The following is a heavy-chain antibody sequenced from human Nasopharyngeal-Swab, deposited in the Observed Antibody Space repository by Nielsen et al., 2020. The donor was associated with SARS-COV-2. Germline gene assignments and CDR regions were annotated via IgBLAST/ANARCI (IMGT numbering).Heavy chain of an antibody. Sequence: SETLSLTCTVSGGSISSYYWSWIRQPPGKGLEWIEYIYYSGSTNYNPSLKSQVTISVDTSKNQFSLKLSSVTAADTAVYYCARGRDTRGRNWFDPWGQGTLVTVSS. V-gene: IGHV4-59*12. CDR1: GGSISSYY. CDR3: ARGRDTRGRNWFDP. D-gene: IGHD3-22*01. J-gene: IGHJ5*02. CDR2: IYYSGST.